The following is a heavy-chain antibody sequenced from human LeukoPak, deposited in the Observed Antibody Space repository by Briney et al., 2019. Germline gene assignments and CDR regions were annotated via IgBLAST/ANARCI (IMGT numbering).Heavy chain of an antibody. V-gene: IGHV3-48*02. CDR1: GFTLSSSN. CDR2: ISGTSTAI. CDR3: ARGGGRSYSAAFDI. J-gene: IGHJ3*02. Sequence: PGGSLRLSCAASGFTLSSSNMHWVRQAPGKGLEWVSFISGTSTAIYYADSVKGRFTISRDIARKSLYLQMNSLRDEDTAVYYCARGGGRSYSAAFDIWGHGTVVTVSS. D-gene: IGHD1-26*01.